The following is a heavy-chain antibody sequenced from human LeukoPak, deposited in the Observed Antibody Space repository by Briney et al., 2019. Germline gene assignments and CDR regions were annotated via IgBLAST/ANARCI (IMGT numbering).Heavy chain of an antibody. D-gene: IGHD2-21*02. J-gene: IGHJ4*02. CDR2: ISGSGGST. Sequence: GGSLRLSCAASGFTFSSYAMSWVRQAPGKGLEWVSAISGSGGSTYYADSVKGRFTISRDNSKNTLYLQMNSLKTEDTAVYYCTTDPAYCGGDCYPYFDYWGQGTLVTVSS. V-gene: IGHV3-23*01. CDR3: TTDPAYCGGDCYPYFDY. CDR1: GFTFSSYA.